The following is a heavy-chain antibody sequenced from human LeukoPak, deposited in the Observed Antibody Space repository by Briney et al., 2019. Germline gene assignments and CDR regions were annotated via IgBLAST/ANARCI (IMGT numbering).Heavy chain of an antibody. D-gene: IGHD3-22*01. CDR3: AKSNGYGLIDI. V-gene: IGHV4-34*01. Sequence: SETLSLTCAVYGGSFSGYYWSWIRQPPGKGLEWIGEINHSGSTNYNPSLKSRVTISLDTSRNQFSLKPNSVTAADTAVYYCAKSNGYGLIDIWGQGTMVTVSS. CDR2: INHSGST. CDR1: GGSFSGYY. J-gene: IGHJ3*02.